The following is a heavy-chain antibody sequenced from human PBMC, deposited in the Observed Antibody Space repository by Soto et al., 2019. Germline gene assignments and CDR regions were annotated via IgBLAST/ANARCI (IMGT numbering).Heavy chain of an antibody. Sequence: EVQLLESGGGLVQPGGSLRLSCVASGFTFNSYAMSWVRQAPGKGLEWVSHIGANGDSIYYADSVKGRFTISRDNSKNTLYLQMTGLRADDTAVYYCTGGSNSVYWGQGTLVTVSS. D-gene: IGHD1-26*01. J-gene: IGHJ4*02. CDR1: GFTFNSYA. CDR2: IGANGDSI. V-gene: IGHV3-23*01. CDR3: TGGSNSVY.